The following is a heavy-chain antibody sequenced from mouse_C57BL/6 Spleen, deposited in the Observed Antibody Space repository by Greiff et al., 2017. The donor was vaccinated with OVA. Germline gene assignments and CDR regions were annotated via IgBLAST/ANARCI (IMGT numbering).Heavy chain of an antibody. Sequence: VQLQQSGAELVKPGASVKLSCTASGFNIKDYYMHWVKQRTEQGLAWIGRIDPEDGETKYAPKFQGKAPITADTSSNTAYLLLSSLTSEDTAVYYCARSHYYGSSYGYFDVWGTGTTVTVSS. CDR3: ARSHYYGSSYGYFDV. D-gene: IGHD1-1*01. J-gene: IGHJ1*03. CDR2: IDPEDGET. CDR1: GFNIKDYY. V-gene: IGHV14-2*01.